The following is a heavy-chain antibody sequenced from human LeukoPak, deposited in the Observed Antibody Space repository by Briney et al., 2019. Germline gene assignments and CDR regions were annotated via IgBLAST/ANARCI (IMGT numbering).Heavy chain of an antibody. V-gene: IGHV3-23*01. J-gene: IGHJ4*02. CDR2: ISGSGGST. CDR3: AKDGPPIVVVVAATPGYFDY. Sequence: PGGSLRLSCAASGFTFSSYAMSWVRQAPGKGLEWVSAISGSGGSTYYADSVKGRFTISRDSSKNTLYLQMNSLRAEDTAVYYCAKDGPPIVVVVAATPGYFDYWGQGTLVTVSS. D-gene: IGHD2-15*01. CDR1: GFTFSSYA.